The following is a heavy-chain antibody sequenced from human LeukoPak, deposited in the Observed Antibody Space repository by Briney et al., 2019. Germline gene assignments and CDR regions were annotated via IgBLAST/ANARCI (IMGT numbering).Heavy chain of an antibody. D-gene: IGHD4-23*01. V-gene: IGHV3-21*01. CDR2: ISSSSSYI. Sequence: GGSLRLSCAASGFTFSSYSINWVRQAPGKGLEWVSSISSSSSYIYYADSVKGRFTISRDSAKNSLFLQMNSLRAEDTAVYYCARGPAVATPRDAFDIWGQGTMVTVSS. CDR1: GFTFSSYS. J-gene: IGHJ3*02. CDR3: ARGPAVATPRDAFDI.